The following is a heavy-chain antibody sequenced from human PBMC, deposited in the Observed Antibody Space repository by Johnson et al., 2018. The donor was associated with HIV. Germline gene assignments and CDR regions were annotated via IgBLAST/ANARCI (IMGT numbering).Heavy chain of an antibody. V-gene: IGHV3-30-3*01. CDR3: ASVYYDILTGYYYDAFDM. D-gene: IGHD3-9*01. CDR1: GFTFSSYA. J-gene: IGHJ3*02. Sequence: QVQLVESGGGVVQPGRSLRLSCAASGFTFSSYAMHWVRQAPCKGLEWVAVISYDGSKKYYADFVKGRFTISRDNSKTTLYLQTNSLRAEDTAVYYCASVYYDILTGYYYDAFDMWGQGTVVTVSS. CDR2: ISYDGSKK.